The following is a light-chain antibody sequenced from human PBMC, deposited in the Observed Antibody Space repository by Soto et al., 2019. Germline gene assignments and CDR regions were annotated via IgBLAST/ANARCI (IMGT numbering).Light chain of an antibody. V-gene: IGKV1-39*01. CDR2: AAS. J-gene: IGKJ1*01. CDR3: QQSYITPPGT. CDR1: QSIRSY. Sequence: RTQDTLSLIVTPGEPASISCGSSQSIRSYLNWSHQKAGKAPKVLIYAASGLQTGVPSRFSGSGSGTDFTLSISSLQREDFATYYCQQSYITPPGTFGQGTKAAIK.